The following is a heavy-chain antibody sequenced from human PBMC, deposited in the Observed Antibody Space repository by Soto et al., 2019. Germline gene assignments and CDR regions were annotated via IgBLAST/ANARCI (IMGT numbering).Heavy chain of an antibody. J-gene: IGHJ5*01. V-gene: IGHV3-11*01. D-gene: IGHD5-12*01. CDR2: ISVRGDVI. CDR3: ARERAPDIRFDS. Sequence: GALRLSCAASGLTFTDYYMSWIRQIPGKGLEWISYISVRGDVIRYIDSVKGRFTISRDNAKNSVFLQMDSLRVEDSAIYYCARERAPDIRFDSWGQGALVTVSS. CDR1: GLTFTDYY.